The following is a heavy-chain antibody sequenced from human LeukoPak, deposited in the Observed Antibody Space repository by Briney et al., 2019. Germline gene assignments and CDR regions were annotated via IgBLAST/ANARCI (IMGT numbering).Heavy chain of an antibody. J-gene: IGHJ5*02. V-gene: IGHV4-39*07. CDR2: IYYSGST. CDR3: ARDHIVATITSWFDP. Sequence: WVRQAPGKGLEWIGSIYYSGSTYYNPSLKSRVTISVDTSKNQFSLKLSSVTAADTAVYYCARDHIVATITSWFDPWGQGTLVTVSS. D-gene: IGHD5-12*01.